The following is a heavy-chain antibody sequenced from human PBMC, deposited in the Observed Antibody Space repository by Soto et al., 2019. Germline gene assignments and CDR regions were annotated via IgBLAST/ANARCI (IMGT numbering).Heavy chain of an antibody. CDR2: ISYDGSNK. D-gene: IGHD6-19*01. J-gene: IGHJ4*02. V-gene: IGHV3-30*19. CDR3: ARARIAVAELMDY. CDR1: GFTFSSYG. Sequence: PGGSLRLSCAASGFTFSSYGMHWVRQAPGKGLEWVAVISYDGSNKYYADSVKGRFTISRDNSKNTLYLQMNSLRAEDTAVYYCARARIAVAELMDYWGQGTLVTVSS.